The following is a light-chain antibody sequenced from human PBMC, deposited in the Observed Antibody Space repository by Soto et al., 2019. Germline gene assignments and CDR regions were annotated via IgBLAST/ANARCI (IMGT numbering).Light chain of an antibody. CDR1: QSISSY. CDR2: AAS. Sequence: DIQMTQSPSTLSASLGDRVTITCRASQSISSYLNWYQQKPGKAPKLLIYAASSLQSGVPSRFSGSGSGTDFTPTISSLQPEDFATYYCQQSYSTPGTFGQGTRLEIK. J-gene: IGKJ1*01. V-gene: IGKV1-39*01. CDR3: QQSYSTPGT.